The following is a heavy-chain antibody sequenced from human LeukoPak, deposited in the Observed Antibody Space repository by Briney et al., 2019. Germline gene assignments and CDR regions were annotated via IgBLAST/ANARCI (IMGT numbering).Heavy chain of an antibody. CDR2: ISGSDYST. J-gene: IGHJ4*02. Sequence: GGSLKLSCAASGFTFSNYAMSWVRQAPGKGLECVSVISGSDYSTYYADSVRGRFTISRDISRDTLYLQMNSLRAEDTAVYYCAKDHRPHYYYDTSGYDNWGQGTLVTVSS. CDR3: AKDHRPHYYYDTSGYDN. CDR1: GFTFSNYA. V-gene: IGHV3-23*01. D-gene: IGHD3-22*01.